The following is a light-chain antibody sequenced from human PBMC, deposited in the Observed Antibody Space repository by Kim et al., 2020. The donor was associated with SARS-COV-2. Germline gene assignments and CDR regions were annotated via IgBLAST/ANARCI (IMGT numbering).Light chain of an antibody. CDR2: ATS. CDR3: QKYDNAPWT. CDR1: QDISNY. J-gene: IGKJ1*01. Sequence: DIQMTQSPSSLSASVGDGVTITCRASQDISNYLAWYQQKPGKAPKLLIYATSTLQSGVPSRFRGSRSGTDFTLIITRLQPEDVATYYCQKYDNAPWTFGQGTKVEIK. V-gene: IGKV1-27*01.